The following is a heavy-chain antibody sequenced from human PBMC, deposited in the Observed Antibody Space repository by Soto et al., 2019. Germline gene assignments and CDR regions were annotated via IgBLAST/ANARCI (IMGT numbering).Heavy chain of an antibody. CDR1: WFTFTSSA. V-gene: IGHV1-58*01. Sequence: SVKVSCKASWFTFTSSAEQCVRQARLQRLEWIGWIVVGSGNTNYAHKFQERVTITRDMSPSTAYMELSSLRSEDTAVYYCAASTGKTPAVMDVWGQGYKVTVSS. J-gene: IGHJ6*02. D-gene: IGHD1-1*01. CDR3: AASTGKTPAVMDV. CDR2: IVVGSGNT.